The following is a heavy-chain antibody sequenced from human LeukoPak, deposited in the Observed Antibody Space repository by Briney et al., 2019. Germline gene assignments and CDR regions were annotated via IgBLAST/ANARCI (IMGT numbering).Heavy chain of an antibody. J-gene: IGHJ4*02. D-gene: IGHD5-24*01. V-gene: IGHV5-51*01. CDR3: ARRDMATNTPFDY. Sequence: GESLKISCKGSGYSFTNYWIGWVRQMPGKGLEWMGLIYPGDSDTRYSPSFQGQVTISADKSINTAYLQWSSLKASDTAMYYCARRDMATNTPFDYWGQGTLVTVSS. CDR1: GYSFTNYW. CDR2: IYPGDSDT.